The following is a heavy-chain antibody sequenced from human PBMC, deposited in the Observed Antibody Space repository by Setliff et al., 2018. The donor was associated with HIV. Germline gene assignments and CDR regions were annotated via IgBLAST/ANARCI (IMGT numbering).Heavy chain of an antibody. D-gene: IGHD6-19*01. V-gene: IGHV4-30-2*01. J-gene: IGHJ6*02. Sequence: PSETLSLTCAVSGGSISSGGYSWNWIRQPPGKGLEWIGYIYHSGSTYYNPSLMSRVTISVDTSKNQFSLKLSSVTAADTAVYYCARDPRYSSGWNLIYYYYYGMDVWGQGTTVTVSS. CDR3: ARDPRYSSGWNLIYYYYYGMDV. CDR1: GGSISSGGYS. CDR2: IYHSGST.